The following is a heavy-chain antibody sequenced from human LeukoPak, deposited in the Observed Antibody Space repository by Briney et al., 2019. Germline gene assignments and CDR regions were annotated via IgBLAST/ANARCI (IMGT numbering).Heavy chain of an antibody. V-gene: IGHV3-48*04. D-gene: IGHD6-13*01. CDR1: GFTFSNYA. J-gene: IGHJ3*02. CDR3: ARDGSAAGTTDAFDI. CDR2: ISSSGSTI. Sequence: QPGGSLRLSCAGSGFTFSNYAMNWVRQAPGKGLEWVSYISSSGSTIYYEDSVKGRFTISRDNAKNSLYLQMNSLRAEDTAVYYCARDGSAAGTTDAFDIWGQGTMVTVSS.